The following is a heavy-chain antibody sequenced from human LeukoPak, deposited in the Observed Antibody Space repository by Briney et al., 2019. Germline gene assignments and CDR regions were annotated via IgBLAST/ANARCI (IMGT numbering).Heavy chain of an antibody. CDR2: VYIGDST. V-gene: IGHV3-53*01. CDR1: GFTVSSNY. D-gene: IGHD3-10*01. CDR3: ARGAYYYRSGGYQPCDY. Sequence: GGCLRLSCPASGFTVSSNYMKWASQAAGSWLEWYLFVYIGDSTYSADSVKGRFPISSDNYKTTLYLQMNSPRVADTAVYYCARGAYYYRSGGYQPCDYWGQGTLVTVSS. J-gene: IGHJ4*02.